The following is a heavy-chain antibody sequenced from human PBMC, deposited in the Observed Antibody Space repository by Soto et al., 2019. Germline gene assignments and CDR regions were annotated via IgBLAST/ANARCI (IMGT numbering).Heavy chain of an antibody. Sequence: QVQLVESGGGVVQPGRSLRLSCAASGFTFSNYAMHWVRQAPGKGLDWVAVVSFDGSNSYYADSVKGRFTISRDNSKNALCLQMNSLRPEDSAVYFCARPIVPAIQNHPYFYYGLDVWGHGTTVTVSS. V-gene: IGHV3-30-3*01. D-gene: IGHD2-2*01. CDR2: VSFDGSNS. CDR3: ARPIVPAIQNHPYFYYGLDV. J-gene: IGHJ6*02. CDR1: GFTFSNYA.